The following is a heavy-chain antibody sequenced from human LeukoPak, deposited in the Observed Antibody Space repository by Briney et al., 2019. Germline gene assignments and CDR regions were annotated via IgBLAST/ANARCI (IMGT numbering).Heavy chain of an antibody. CDR1: GITFNNYA. D-gene: IGHD2-21*01. V-gene: IGHV3-23*01. CDR3: AINYSLDY. Sequence: GGSLRLSCVASGITFNNYAMRWVRQGPGMGLEWVSSISGAGGSTYYADSVKGRFTISRDNSKKTLYLEMSSLRAEDAAVYYCAINYSLDYWGQGTLVTVSS. J-gene: IGHJ4*02. CDR2: ISGAGGST.